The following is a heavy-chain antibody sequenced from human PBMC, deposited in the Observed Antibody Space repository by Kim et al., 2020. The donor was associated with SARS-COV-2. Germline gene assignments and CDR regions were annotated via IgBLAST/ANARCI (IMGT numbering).Heavy chain of an antibody. CDR1: GFIFSNYA. Sequence: GGSLRLSCAASGFIFSNYAMTWVRQAPGKGLEWVSAITGSSGGTNYAGSVKGRFTVSRDNSKNTLYLQMDSLRTEDTAVYYCARRYFENSGWLDYWGQGALVTVSS. J-gene: IGHJ4*02. CDR3: ARRYFENSGWLDY. CDR2: ITGSSGGT. V-gene: IGHV3-23*01. D-gene: IGHD5-12*01.